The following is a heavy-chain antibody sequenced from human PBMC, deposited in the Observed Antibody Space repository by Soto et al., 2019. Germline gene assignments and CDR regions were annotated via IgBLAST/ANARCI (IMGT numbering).Heavy chain of an antibody. CDR3: ARGQLLSIVRNNNWFEP. J-gene: IGHJ5*02. Sequence: PSVTLSLCCTFSGGSISSSIYSWGLIRQPPGKGLEWIGSIYYSGSTYYNPSLKSRVTISVATSKNQFSLKLSSVTAADTAVYYCARGQLLSIVRNNNWFEPWGQGTLVTVSS. D-gene: IGHD2-8*01. CDR1: GGSISSSIYS. V-gene: IGHV4-39*01. CDR2: IYYSGST.